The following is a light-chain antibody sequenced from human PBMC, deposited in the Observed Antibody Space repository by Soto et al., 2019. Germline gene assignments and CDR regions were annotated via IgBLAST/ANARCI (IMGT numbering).Light chain of an antibody. V-gene: IGLV2-14*03. CDR2: DVS. Sequence: QSALTQPASVSGSPGQSITISCTGTSSDVGGYNYVSWYQQHPGTAPKLMIHDVSNRPSGVSYRFSGSKSGNTASLTISGLQAEDEADYYCSSYTSDSTYVFGTGNKVTVL. CDR1: SSDVGGYNY. J-gene: IGLJ1*01. CDR3: SSYTSDSTYV.